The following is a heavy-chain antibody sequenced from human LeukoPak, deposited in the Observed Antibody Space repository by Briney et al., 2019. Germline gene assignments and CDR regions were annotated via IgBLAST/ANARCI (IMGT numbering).Heavy chain of an antibody. D-gene: IGHD1-26*01. CDR2: IYYSGST. Sequence: SETLSLTCTVSGGSISSYYWSWIRQPPGKGLEWIGYIYYSGSTNYNPSLKSRVTISVDTSKNQFSLKLSSVTAADTAVYYCARLSGSSHGDYWGQGTLVTVSS. V-gene: IGHV4-59*08. J-gene: IGHJ4*02. CDR3: ARLSGSSHGDY. CDR1: GGSISSYY.